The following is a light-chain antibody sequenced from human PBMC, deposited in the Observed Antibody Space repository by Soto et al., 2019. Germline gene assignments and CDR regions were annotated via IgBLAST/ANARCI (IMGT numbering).Light chain of an antibody. V-gene: IGKV3-20*01. CDR3: QQYGSSPNT. J-gene: IGKJ2*01. CDR2: GAS. Sequence: EIVLPQSPGTLSLSPGERATLSCRASQSVSSSYLAWYQQKPGQAPRLLIYGASSRATGIPDRFSGSGSGTAFPLTISRLEPEDFAVYYCQQYGSSPNTFGQGNKLEIK. CDR1: QSVSSSY.